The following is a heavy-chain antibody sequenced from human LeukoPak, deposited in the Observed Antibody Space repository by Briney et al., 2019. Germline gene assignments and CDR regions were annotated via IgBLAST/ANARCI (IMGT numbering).Heavy chain of an antibody. CDR2: ISAYNGNT. J-gene: IGHJ4*02. D-gene: IGHD2-2*01. CDR3: ARDLDCSSTSCHDY. V-gene: IGHV1-18*01. Sequence: ASVKVSCKASGYTFTSYGISWVRQAPGQGLEWMGWISAYNGNTNYAQKLQGRVTMTTDTSTSTAYMELRSLRSDDTAVYYCARDLDCSSTSCHDYWGQGTLVTVSS. CDR1: GYTFTSYG.